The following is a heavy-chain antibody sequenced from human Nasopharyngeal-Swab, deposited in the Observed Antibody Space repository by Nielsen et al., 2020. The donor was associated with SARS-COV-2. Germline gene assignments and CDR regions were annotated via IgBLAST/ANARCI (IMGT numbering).Heavy chain of an antibody. D-gene: IGHD6-13*01. CDR3: ARDYVASGWYLGYGLDV. CDR1: GLTFSSYG. Sequence: GQSLKISCAASGLTFSSYGMHWVRPAPGKGLEWVAVIFSDGSKKFYADSVKGRFTISRDTSAKTLYLQMTSLRVEDTAVYYCARDYVASGWYLGYGLDVWGQGTTVTVSS. V-gene: IGHV3-33*01. CDR2: IFSDGSKK. J-gene: IGHJ6*02.